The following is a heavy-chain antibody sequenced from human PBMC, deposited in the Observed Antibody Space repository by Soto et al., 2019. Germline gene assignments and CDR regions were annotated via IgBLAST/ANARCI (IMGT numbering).Heavy chain of an antibody. CDR1: GCSISSGSYY. J-gene: IGHJ3*02. D-gene: IGHD2-15*01. CDR2: IYYGGST. Sequence: SLSRTGTVSGCSISSGSYYWSWIRQHPGKGLEWIGYIYYGGSTYYNPSLKSRVTISVDTSKNQFSLKLSSVTAADTAVYYCARDIEVVVAATHAFDIWGQGTMVTVSS. V-gene: IGHV4-31*03. CDR3: ARDIEVVVAATHAFDI.